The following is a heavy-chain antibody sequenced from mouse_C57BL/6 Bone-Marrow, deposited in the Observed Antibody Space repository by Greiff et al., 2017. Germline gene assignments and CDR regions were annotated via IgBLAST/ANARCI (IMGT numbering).Heavy chain of an antibody. CDR3: ARERGYSGLFDY. Sequence: QVQLQQPGAELVMPGASVKLSCKASGYTFTSYWMHWVKQRPGQGLEWIGEIDPSDSYTNYNQKFKGKSTLTVDKSSSTAYMQLSSLTSEDSAVXYCARERGYSGLFDYWGQGTTLTVSS. V-gene: IGHV1-69*01. J-gene: IGHJ2*01. CDR1: GYTFTSYW. CDR2: IDPSDSYT.